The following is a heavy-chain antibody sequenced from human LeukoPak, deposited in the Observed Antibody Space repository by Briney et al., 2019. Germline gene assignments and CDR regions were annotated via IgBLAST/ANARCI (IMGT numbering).Heavy chain of an antibody. CDR1: GFTFSSYE. V-gene: IGHV3-7*01. CDR3: ARDNSVGDVAWWFDP. D-gene: IGHD1-26*01. J-gene: IGHJ5*02. Sequence: GGSLRLSCAASGFTFSSYEMNWARQAPGKGLEWVANIKQDGSEKYYVDSVKGRFTISRDNAKNSLYLQMNSLRAEDTAVYYCARDNSVGDVAWWFDPWGQGTLVTVSS. CDR2: IKQDGSEK.